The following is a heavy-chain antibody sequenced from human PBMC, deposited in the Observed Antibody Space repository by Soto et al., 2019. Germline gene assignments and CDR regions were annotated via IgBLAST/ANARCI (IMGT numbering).Heavy chain of an antibody. CDR2: IYYSGST. Sequence: SETLSLTCTVSGGSISSGDYYWSWIRQPPGKGLEWIGCIYYSGSTYYNPSLKSRVTISVDTSKNQFSLKLSSVTAADTAVYYCAGLIDSSGYPDPFQHWGQGTLVTVSS. D-gene: IGHD3-22*01. V-gene: IGHV4-30-4*01. CDR1: GGSISSGDYY. CDR3: AGLIDSSGYPDPFQH. J-gene: IGHJ1*01.